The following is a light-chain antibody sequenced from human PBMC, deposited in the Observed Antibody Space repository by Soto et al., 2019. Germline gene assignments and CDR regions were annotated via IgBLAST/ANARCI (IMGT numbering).Light chain of an antibody. J-gene: IGLJ1*01. CDR2: EVS. CDR3: CSYAGSSTYV. V-gene: IGLV2-23*02. Sequence: LTQPASVSGSPGQWITISCTGTSSDVGSYNLVSWYQQHPGKAPKLMIYEVSKRPSGVSNRFSGSKSGNTASLTISGLQAEDEADYYCCSYAGSSTYVFGTGTKVTVL. CDR1: SSDVGSYNL.